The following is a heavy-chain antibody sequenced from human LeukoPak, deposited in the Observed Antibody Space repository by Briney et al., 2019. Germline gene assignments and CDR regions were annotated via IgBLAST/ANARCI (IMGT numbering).Heavy chain of an antibody. D-gene: IGHD6-13*01. CDR2: ISGSGGST. J-gene: IGHJ4*02. CDR3: AKDQSISSSWYGKYFDY. CDR1: GFTFSSYA. Sequence: GGSLRLSCAASGFTFSSYAMSWVRQAPGKGLEWVSAISGSGGSTYYADSVKGRFTISRDNSKDTLYLQMNSLRAEDTAVYYCAKDQSISSSWYGKYFDYWGQGTLVTVSS. V-gene: IGHV3-23*01.